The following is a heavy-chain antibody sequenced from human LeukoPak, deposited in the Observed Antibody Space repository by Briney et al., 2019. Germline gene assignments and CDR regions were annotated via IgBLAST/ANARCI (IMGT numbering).Heavy chain of an antibody. J-gene: IGHJ3*02. D-gene: IGHD4-23*01. Sequence: GGSLRLSCAASGFTFSSYSMNWVRQAPGKGLEWVSSISSSSSYIYYADSVKGRFTISRDNAKNSLYLQMNSLRAEDTAVYYCAKASVALNAFDIWGQGTMVTVSS. CDR1: GFTFSSYS. V-gene: IGHV3-21*01. CDR3: AKASVALNAFDI. CDR2: ISSSSSYI.